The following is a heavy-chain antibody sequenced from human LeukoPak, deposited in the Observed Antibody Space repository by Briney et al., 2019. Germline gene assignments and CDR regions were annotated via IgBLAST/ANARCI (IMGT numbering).Heavy chain of an antibody. CDR1: GYIFTNYW. CDR2: IYPRDSDT. J-gene: IGHJ4*02. D-gene: IGHD5-12*01. CDR3: ARRQYSGYDFDF. V-gene: IGHV5-51*01. Sequence: PGESLKISCKGSGYIFTNYWIGWVRQMPGKGLEWMGIIYPRDSDTRYSPSFQGQVTVSADKSISTAYLQWNTLGASDTAMYYCARRQYSGYDFDFWGQGTLVTVSS.